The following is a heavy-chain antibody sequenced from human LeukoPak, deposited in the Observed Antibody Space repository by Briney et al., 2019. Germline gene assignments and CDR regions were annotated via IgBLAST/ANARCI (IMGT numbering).Heavy chain of an antibody. Sequence: SETLSLTCTVSGGSISSYYWSWIRQPPGRGLEWIGYIYNSGNTNYNPSLKSRVTISIDMSKNQFSLKLSTVTAADTAVYYCARGRFGDFDYWGQGTLVTVSS. V-gene: IGHV4-59*01. CDR3: ARGRFGDFDY. D-gene: IGHD3-10*01. CDR1: GGSISSYY. CDR2: IYNSGNT. J-gene: IGHJ4*02.